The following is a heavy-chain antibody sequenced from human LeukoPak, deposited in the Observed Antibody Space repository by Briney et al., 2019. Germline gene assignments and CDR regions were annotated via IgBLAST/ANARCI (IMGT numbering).Heavy chain of an antibody. Sequence: GGSLRLSCAASGFTFSSYAMSWVRQAPGKGLEWVSAISGSGGSTYYADSVKGRFTISRDNSKNTVYLQMNSLRAEDTAVYYCAKDLHYYGSGNYMDVWGKGTTVTVSS. V-gene: IGHV3-23*01. D-gene: IGHD3-10*01. J-gene: IGHJ6*03. CDR3: AKDLHYYGSGNYMDV. CDR1: GFTFSSYA. CDR2: ISGSGGST.